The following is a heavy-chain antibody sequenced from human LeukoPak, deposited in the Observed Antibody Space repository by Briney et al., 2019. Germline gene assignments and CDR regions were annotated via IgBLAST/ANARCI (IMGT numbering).Heavy chain of an antibody. J-gene: IGHJ1*01. V-gene: IGHV3-48*02. Sequence: GGSLRLSCAVSGFTFSTHSINWVRQAPGKGLEWVSYITRSSTTIFYADSVKGRFTISRDNAKNSLYLQMNSLRDEDTAVYYCARSGDYYDTLTGLQHWGQGTLVTVSS. D-gene: IGHD3-9*01. CDR3: ARSGDYYDTLTGLQH. CDR1: GFTFSTHS. CDR2: ITRSSTTI.